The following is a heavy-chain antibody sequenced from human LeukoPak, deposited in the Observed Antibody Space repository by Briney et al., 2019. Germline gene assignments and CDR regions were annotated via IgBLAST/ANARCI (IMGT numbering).Heavy chain of an antibody. CDR1: GGSISSGDYY. V-gene: IGHV4-30-4*01. CDR2: IYYSGST. J-gene: IGHJ5*02. Sequence: SETLSLTCTVSGGSISSGDYYWSWIRQPPGKGLEWIGYIYYSGSTYYNPSLKSRVTISVDTSKNQFSLELSSVTAADTAVYYCARGLVTDGFDPWGQGTLVTVSS. CDR3: ARGLVTDGFDP. D-gene: IGHD2-21*02.